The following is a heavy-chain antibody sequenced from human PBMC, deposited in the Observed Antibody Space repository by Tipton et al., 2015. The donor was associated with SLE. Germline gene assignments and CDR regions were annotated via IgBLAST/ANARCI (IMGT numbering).Heavy chain of an antibody. CDR1: GGSISSGGYY. CDR3: ARATDWNLSPDV. V-gene: IGHV4-31*03. J-gene: IGHJ6*03. CDR2: IYYSGNT. Sequence: TLSLTCTVSGGSISSGGYYWTWIRQLPGKGLEWIGYIYYSGNTYYNPSLGSRLTISVDTSKDQFSLRLTSVTAADTAVYYCARATDWNLSPDVWGKGTTVTGSS. D-gene: IGHD1-7*01.